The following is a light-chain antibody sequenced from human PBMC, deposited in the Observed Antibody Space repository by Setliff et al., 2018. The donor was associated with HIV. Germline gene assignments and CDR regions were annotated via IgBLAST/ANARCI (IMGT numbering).Light chain of an antibody. CDR1: SSDIGRYNL. J-gene: IGLJ1*01. CDR3: CSNTGSNTYV. CDR2: QAT. Sequence: QSVLTQPASVSGSPGQSITISCTGTSSDIGRYNLVSWYQQYPGKAPKLMIYQATKRPSGVSNRFSGSKSGNTASLTISGLQADDEADYYCCSNTGSNTYVFGSGTKVTVL. V-gene: IGLV2-23*01.